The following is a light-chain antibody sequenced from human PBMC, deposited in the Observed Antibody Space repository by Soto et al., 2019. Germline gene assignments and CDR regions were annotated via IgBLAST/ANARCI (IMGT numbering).Light chain of an antibody. Sequence: DIQVTQCPSSLSASVGVSVTITCRTSQRIGNFVNWDQQRQGRAPKVLINSASTLQSGVPSRLSAGGSGTVFTLTITSLQPEDYATYYCQLSNTVWTFGQGTKVDIK. CDR2: SAS. J-gene: IGKJ1*01. CDR3: QLSNTVWT. V-gene: IGKV1-39*01. CDR1: QRIGNF.